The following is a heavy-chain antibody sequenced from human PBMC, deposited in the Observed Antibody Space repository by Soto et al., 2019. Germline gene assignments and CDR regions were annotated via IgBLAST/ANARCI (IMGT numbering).Heavy chain of an antibody. D-gene: IGHD2-2*01. CDR1: GFTFDDYA. CDR3: AKGGQLRTEGGGY. J-gene: IGHJ4*02. V-gene: IGHV3-9*01. CDR2: ISWNSGSI. Sequence: EVQLVESGGGLVQPGRSLRLSCAASGFTFDDYAMHWVRQAPGKGLEWVSGISWNSGSIGYADSVKGRFTISRDNAKNSLYLKMNSLRAEDTAVYYCAKGGQLRTEGGGYWGQGTLGTGSS.